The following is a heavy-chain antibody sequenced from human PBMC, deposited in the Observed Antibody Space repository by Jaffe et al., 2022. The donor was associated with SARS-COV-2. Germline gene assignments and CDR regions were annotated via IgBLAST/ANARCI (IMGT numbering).Heavy chain of an antibody. Sequence: QVQLVESGGGVVQPGRSLRLSCAASGFTFSNCALHWVRQAPGKGLEWVAVISYDGSNEHYADSVQGRFTISRDNSKNTLYLQMNNPRTEDTAVYYCARGDDYGDFRYYYYYAMDVWGQGTTVTVSS. CDR1: GFTFSNCA. V-gene: IGHV3-30-3*01. J-gene: IGHJ6*02. D-gene: IGHD4-17*01. CDR3: ARGDDYGDFRYYYYYAMDV. CDR2: ISYDGSNE.